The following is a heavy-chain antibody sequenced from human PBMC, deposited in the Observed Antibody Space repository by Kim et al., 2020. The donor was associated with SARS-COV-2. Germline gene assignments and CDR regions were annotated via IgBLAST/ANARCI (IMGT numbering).Heavy chain of an antibody. D-gene: IGHD3-9*01. CDR3: ARQTGGDILTGGGLGY. CDR2: IIPIFGTT. Sequence: SVKVSCKASGGTFSSYAISWVRQAPGQGLEWMGGIIPIFGTTNYAQKFQGRVTITADESTSTAYMELSSLRSEDTAVYYCARQTGGDILTGGGLGYWGQGTLVTVSS. J-gene: IGHJ4*02. CDR1: GGTFSSYA. V-gene: IGHV1-69*13.